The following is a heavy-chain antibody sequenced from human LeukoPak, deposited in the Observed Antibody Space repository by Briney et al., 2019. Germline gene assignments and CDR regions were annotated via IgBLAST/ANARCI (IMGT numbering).Heavy chain of an antibody. D-gene: IGHD3-22*01. CDR1: GFTFSSYA. J-gene: IGHJ4*02. V-gene: IGHV3-23*01. CDR3: AKVLHHRITLIVVDY. CDR2: ISGSGGST. Sequence: GGSLRLSCAASGFTFSSYAMSWVRQAPGKGLEWVSVISGSGGSTYYADSVKGRFTISRDNSKNTLYLQMNSLRAEDTAVYYCAKVLHHRITLIVVDYWGQGTLVTVSS.